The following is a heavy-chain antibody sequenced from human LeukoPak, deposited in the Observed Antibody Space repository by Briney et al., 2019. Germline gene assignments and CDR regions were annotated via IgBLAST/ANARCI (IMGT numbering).Heavy chain of an antibody. D-gene: IGHD2-2*01. Sequence: GGSLRLSCAASGFTFSSYAMSWVRQAPGKGREGVSAIIGGGVSTYYADSVKGRFTISRDNSKNTLYLQMNSLRAEDTAVYYCAKEHIVVVPAAIYYYYGMDVWGQGTTVTVSS. CDR2: IIGGGVST. J-gene: IGHJ6*02. CDR3: AKEHIVVVPAAIYYYYGMDV. CDR1: GFTFSSYA. V-gene: IGHV3-23*01.